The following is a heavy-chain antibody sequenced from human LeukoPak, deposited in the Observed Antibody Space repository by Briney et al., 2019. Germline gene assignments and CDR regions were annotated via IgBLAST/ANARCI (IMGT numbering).Heavy chain of an antibody. CDR3: AKDWGPYGGKPGGS. Sequence: GGSLRLSCAASGFTFSSYWMHWVRQAPGKGLVWVSRVATDGTGPSYADSVKGRFTISRDNAKNTLYLQMNSLSVEDTAVYYCAKDWGPYGGKPGGSWGQGTLVTVSS. J-gene: IGHJ5*02. D-gene: IGHD3-16*01. CDR2: VATDGTGP. CDR1: GFTFSSYW. V-gene: IGHV3-74*01.